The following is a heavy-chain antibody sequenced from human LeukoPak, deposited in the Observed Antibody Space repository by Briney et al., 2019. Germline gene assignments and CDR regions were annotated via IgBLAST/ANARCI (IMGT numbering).Heavy chain of an antibody. CDR2: IITSAGST. Sequence: VASVKVSCKASGYTFTSYYMHWVRQAPGQGLEWMGLIITSAGSTTYAQNFQGRVTLTRDTSTSTVYMEMSSLRSEDTAVYYCARVEGLTATVTDWGQGTLVTVSS. D-gene: IGHD5-18*01. V-gene: IGHV1-46*01. J-gene: IGHJ4*02. CDR1: GYTFTSYY. CDR3: ARVEGLTATVTD.